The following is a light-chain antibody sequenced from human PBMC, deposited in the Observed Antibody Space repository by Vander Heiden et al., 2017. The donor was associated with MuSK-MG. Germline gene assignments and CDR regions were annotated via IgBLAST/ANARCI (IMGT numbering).Light chain of an antibody. V-gene: IGKV1-5*01. Sequence: DIQMTQSPSTLSASVGDRVTITCRASHSISSWLAWYQQKPGKAPKLLIYDASSLERGVPSRFSGSGYGTEFTLTISSRQPDDFATYYCQQQNSYAMHTFGQGTRLEMK. CDR2: DAS. CDR3: QQQNSYAMHT. J-gene: IGKJ2*01. CDR1: HSISSW.